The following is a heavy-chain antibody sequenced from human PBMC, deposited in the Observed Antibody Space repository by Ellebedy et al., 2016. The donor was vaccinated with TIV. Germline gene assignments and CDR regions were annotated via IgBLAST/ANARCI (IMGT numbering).Heavy chain of an antibody. CDR1: GFTFTDYY. CDR2: ISRSASTI. V-gene: IGHV3-69-1*02. J-gene: IGHJ6*03. Sequence: GESLKISCAASGFTFTDYYMNWVCQAPGKGLEWVSYISRSASTIYYAESVRGRFTISRDDAKNSLYLQMNSLRAEDTAVYYCARDGYCSGVSCFFYYSMDVWGQGTTVTVSS. CDR3: ARDGYCSGVSCFFYYSMDV. D-gene: IGHD2-15*01.